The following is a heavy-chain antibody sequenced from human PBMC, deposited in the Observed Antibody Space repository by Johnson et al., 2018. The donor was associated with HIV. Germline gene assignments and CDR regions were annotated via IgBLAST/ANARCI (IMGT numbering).Heavy chain of an antibody. V-gene: IGHV3-33*01. Sequence: QVQLVESGGGVVQPGRSLRLSCAASGFTFSSYGMHWVRQAPGKGLEWVAVIWYDGSNKYYADSVKGRFTVSRDHSKNTLNLQMNSLRPEDTGVYYCTRDWGEDGYTWGLGFDIWGPGTVVTVSS. CDR3: TRDWGEDGYTWGLGFDI. D-gene: IGHD5-24*01. CDR2: IWYDGSNK. CDR1: GFTFSSYG. J-gene: IGHJ3*02.